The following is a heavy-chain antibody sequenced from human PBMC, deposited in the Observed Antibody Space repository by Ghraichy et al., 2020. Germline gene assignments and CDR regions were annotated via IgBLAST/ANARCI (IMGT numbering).Heavy chain of an antibody. CDR2: INTNTGNP. V-gene: IGHV7-4-1*02. D-gene: IGHD2-15*01. J-gene: IGHJ5*02. CDR1: GYTFTSYA. CDR3: ARGREISWYLVWFDP. Sequence: ASVKVSCKASGYTFTSYAMNWVRQAPGQGLEWMGWINTNTGNPTYAQGFTGRFVFSLDTSVGTAYLQISSLKAEDTAVYYCARGREISWYLVWFDPWGQGTLVTVSS.